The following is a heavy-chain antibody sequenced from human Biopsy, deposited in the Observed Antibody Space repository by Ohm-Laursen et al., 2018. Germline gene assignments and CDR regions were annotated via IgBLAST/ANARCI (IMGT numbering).Heavy chain of an antibody. CDR3: AKTRGEARAAANF. CDR1: GFTFGNYA. CDR2: VGGSGDST. Sequence: SLRLSCAAFGFTFGNYAMTWVRQAPGKGLDWVSGVGGSGDSTYYADSVKGRFSISRDNSNNTLYLQMNSLRVDDTAVYYCAKTRGEARAAANFWGQGTLVTVSS. J-gene: IGHJ4*02. D-gene: IGHD6-13*01. V-gene: IGHV3-23*01.